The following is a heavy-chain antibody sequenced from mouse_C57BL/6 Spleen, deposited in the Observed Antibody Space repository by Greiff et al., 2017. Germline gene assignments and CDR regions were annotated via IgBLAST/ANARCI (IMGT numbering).Heavy chain of an antibody. J-gene: IGHJ1*03. CDR1: GYTFTSYW. V-gene: IGHV1-69*01. CDR2: IDPSDSYT. Sequence: VQLQQSGAELVMPGASVTLSCKASGYTFTSYWMHRVKQRPGQGLEWIGEIDPSDSYTNYNQKFKGKSTLTVDKSSSTAYMQLSSLTSEDSAVYYCARISPWYFDVWGTGTTVTVSS. CDR3: ARISPWYFDV.